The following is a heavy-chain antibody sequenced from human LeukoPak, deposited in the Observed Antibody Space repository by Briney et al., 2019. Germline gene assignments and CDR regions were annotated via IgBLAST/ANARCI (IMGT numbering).Heavy chain of an antibody. CDR2: IYYSGST. V-gene: IGHV4-59*08. D-gene: IGHD6-19*01. J-gene: IGHJ2*01. Sequence: SETLSLTCTVSGGSISSYYWSWIRQPPGKGLEWIGYIYYSGSTNYNPSLKSRVTISVDTSKNQFSLKLSSVTAADTAVYYCARRWLGGGRSHGWYFDLWGRGTLVTVSS. CDR3: ARRWLGGGRSHGWYFDL. CDR1: GGSISSYY.